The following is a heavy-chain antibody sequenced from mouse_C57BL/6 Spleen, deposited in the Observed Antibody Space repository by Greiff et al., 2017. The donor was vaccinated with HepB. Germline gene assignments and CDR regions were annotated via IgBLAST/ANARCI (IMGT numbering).Heavy chain of an antibody. D-gene: IGHD1-1*01. J-gene: IGHJ1*03. Sequence: QVQLKESGPGLVAPSQSLSITCTVSGFSLTSYGVDWVRQPPGKGLEWLGVIWGGGSTNYNSALMSSLSISKDNSKTHVFLKMNSLQTDDTAMYYCAERGAYCYGSFTYWYFDVWGTGTTVTVSS. CDR2: IWGGGST. CDR1: GFSLTSYG. V-gene: IGHV2-9*01. CDR3: AERGAYCYGSFTYWYFDV.